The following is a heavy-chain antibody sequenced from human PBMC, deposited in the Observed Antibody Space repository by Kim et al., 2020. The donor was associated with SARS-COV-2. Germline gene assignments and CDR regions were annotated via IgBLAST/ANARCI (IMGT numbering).Heavy chain of an antibody. CDR3: ARDPQRRDGYNFDY. V-gene: IGHV3-11*01. CDR1: GFIFSDYD. J-gene: IGHJ4*02. D-gene: IGHD5-12*01. Sequence: GSLRLSCAASGFIFSDYDMSWIRQAPGKGPAWVSHITTSGSFKYYADSVKGRFTISRDNARNSLYLQMNSLSDEDTAVYYCARDPQRRDGYNFDYWGQG. CDR2: ITTSGSFK.